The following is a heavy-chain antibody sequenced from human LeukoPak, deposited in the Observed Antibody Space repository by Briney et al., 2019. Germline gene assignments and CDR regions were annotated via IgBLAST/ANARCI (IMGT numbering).Heavy chain of an antibody. CDR2: IYPGDSDT. CDR1: GFTFSSYA. V-gene: IGHV5-51*01. Sequence: GGSLRLSCAASGFTFSSYAMSWVRQMPGKGLEWMGIIYPGDSDTRYSPSFQGQVTISADKSISTAYLQWSSLKASDTAMYYCARLPRPLPVDYWGQGTLVTVSS. CDR3: ARLPRPLPVDY. J-gene: IGHJ4*02.